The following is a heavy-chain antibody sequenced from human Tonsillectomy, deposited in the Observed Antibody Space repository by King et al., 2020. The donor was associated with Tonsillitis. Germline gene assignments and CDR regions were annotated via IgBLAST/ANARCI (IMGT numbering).Heavy chain of an antibody. Sequence: QVQLVESGGGVIQPGRSLRLSCAASGFTFSSYGMHWVRQAPGKGLEVVAVIWYDGSNKDYADSVKGRFPISRDNSKKTLYLQMNSLRAEDTAVYYCARGRFNWVDYWGQGTLVTVSS. CDR2: IWYDGSNK. CDR3: ARGRFNWVDY. CDR1: GFTFSSYG. J-gene: IGHJ4*02. D-gene: IGHD1-20*01. V-gene: IGHV3-33*01.